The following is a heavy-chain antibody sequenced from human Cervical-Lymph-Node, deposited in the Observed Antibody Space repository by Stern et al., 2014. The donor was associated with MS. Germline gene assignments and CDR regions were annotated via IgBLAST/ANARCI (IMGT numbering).Heavy chain of an antibody. CDR1: GGTFNNYA. Sequence: QMQLVQSGAEVKKPGSSVKVSCRAPGGTFNNYAFSWVRQAPGQGLEWLGGILPIYDAPNYAQKFKGRVTISADKSTSTVYMELHSLRSDDTAVYYCARTYYFDDSGYYYPHYYYGLDVWGQGTTVTVSS. V-gene: IGHV1-69*06. D-gene: IGHD3-22*01. CDR2: ILPIYDAP. CDR3: ARTYYFDDSGYYYPHYYYGLDV. J-gene: IGHJ6*02.